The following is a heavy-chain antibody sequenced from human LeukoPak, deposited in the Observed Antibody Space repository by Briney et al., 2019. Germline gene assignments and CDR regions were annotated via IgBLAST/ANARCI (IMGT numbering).Heavy chain of an antibody. J-gene: IGHJ4*02. CDR3: AKGPTYYYGSVTQYFDY. V-gene: IGHV3-30*02. CDR1: GFTFSSYG. Sequence: GGSLRLSCAASGFTFSSYGMHWVRQAPGKGLEWVAFIRYDGSNKYYADSVKGRFTISRDNSKNTLYLQTNSLRAEDTAVYYCAKGPTYYYGSVTQYFDYWGQGTLVTVSS. CDR2: IRYDGSNK. D-gene: IGHD3-10*01.